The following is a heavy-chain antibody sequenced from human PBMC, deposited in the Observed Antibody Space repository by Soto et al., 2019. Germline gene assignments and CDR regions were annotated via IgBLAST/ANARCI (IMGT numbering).Heavy chain of an antibody. CDR1: GYTFTNYN. CDR3: ARDWALQAGTTRWVKDY. Sequence: QVQMVQSGAEVKKPGASVKVSCKASGYTFTNYNIYWVRRAPGQGLEWMGIINPSGGQTSYAQKLKGRKTKTTDTSTSTAFMELSRLTSEDTAVYYCARDWALQAGTTRWVKDYWGQGTLVTVSS. CDR2: INPSGGQT. J-gene: IGHJ4*02. D-gene: IGHD1-7*01. V-gene: IGHV1-46*01.